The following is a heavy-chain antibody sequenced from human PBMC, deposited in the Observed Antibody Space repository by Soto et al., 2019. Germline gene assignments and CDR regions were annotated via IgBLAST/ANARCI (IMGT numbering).Heavy chain of an antibody. CDR3: ARDAPGYGSSSFHYYYYGMDV. D-gene: IGHD6-13*01. CDR2: ISSSSSYT. Sequence: PGGSLRLSCAASGFTFSDYYMSWIRQAPGKGLEWVSYISSSSSYTNYADSVKGRFTISRDNAKNSLYLQMNSLRAEDTAVYYCARDAPGYGSSSFHYYYYGMDVWGQGTTVTVSS. J-gene: IGHJ6*02. V-gene: IGHV3-11*05. CDR1: GFTFSDYY.